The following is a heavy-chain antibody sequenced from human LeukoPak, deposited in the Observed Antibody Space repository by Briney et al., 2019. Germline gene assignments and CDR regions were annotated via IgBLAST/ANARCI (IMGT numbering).Heavy chain of an antibody. CDR1: GGSISSGGYY. D-gene: IGHD3-10*01. CDR3: AREGSGRRLADV. CDR2: IYYSGSP. J-gene: IGHJ6*02. V-gene: IGHV4-31*03. Sequence: PSETLSLTCTVSGGSISSGGYYWSWIRQHPGKGLEWIGYIYYSGSPYYNPSLKSRVTISVDTSKNQFSLKLSSVTAADTAVYYCAREGSGRRLADVWGQGTTVTVSS.